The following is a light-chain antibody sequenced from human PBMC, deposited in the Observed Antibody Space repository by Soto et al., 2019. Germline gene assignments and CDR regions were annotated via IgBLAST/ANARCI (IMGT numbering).Light chain of an antibody. J-gene: IGKJ1*01. CDR2: AAS. Sequence: DIQMTQSPSSLSASVGDRVTITCRASQGIGNDLGWYQEKPGKAPRRLIYAASSLQSGVPSRFGGSGSGTEFTLTISSLQPEDLATYYCLQYKSYPWTFGQGTKVDI. CDR1: QGIGND. V-gene: IGKV1-17*01. CDR3: LQYKSYPWT.